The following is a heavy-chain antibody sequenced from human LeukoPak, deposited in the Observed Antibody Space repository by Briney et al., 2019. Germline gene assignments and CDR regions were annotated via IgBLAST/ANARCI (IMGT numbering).Heavy chain of an antibody. D-gene: IGHD6-6*01. Sequence: ASVKVSCKASGYTFTGYYMHWVRQAPGQGLEWMGRINPNSGDTNYAQKFQGRVTMTRDTSIGTAYMELSRLRSDDTAVYYCARGYSSSSPQRYFQHWGQGTLVTVSS. CDR2: INPNSGDT. J-gene: IGHJ1*01. CDR1: GYTFTGYY. V-gene: IGHV1-2*06. CDR3: ARGYSSSSPQRYFQH.